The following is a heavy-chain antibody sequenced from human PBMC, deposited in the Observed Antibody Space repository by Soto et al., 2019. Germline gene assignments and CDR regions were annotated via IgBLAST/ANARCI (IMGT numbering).Heavy chain of an antibody. Sequence: EVQLLESGGGLVQPGGSLRLSCAASGFTFSSYAMSWVRQAPGKGLEWVSAISGSGGSTYYADSVKGRFTISRDNAKNSLYLQMNSLRAEDTAVYYCAREEAYGDYVYYGMDVWGQGTTVTVSS. D-gene: IGHD4-17*01. CDR1: GFTFSSYA. J-gene: IGHJ6*02. V-gene: IGHV3-23*01. CDR2: ISGSGGST. CDR3: AREEAYGDYVYYGMDV.